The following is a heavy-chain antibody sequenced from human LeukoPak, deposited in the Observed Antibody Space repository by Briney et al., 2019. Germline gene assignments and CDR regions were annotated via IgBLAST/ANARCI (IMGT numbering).Heavy chain of an antibody. CDR1: GFTVSSNY. CDR2: ISSSSSYI. D-gene: IGHD3-10*01. CDR3: ARDSDYYGSGSYGY. J-gene: IGHJ4*02. V-gene: IGHV3-21*01. Sequence: GGSLRLSCGASGFTVSSNYMTWVRQAPGKGVVGVSSISSSSSYIYYADSVKGRFTISRDNAKNSLYLQMNSLRAEDTAVYYCARDSDYYGSGSYGYWGQGTLVTVSS.